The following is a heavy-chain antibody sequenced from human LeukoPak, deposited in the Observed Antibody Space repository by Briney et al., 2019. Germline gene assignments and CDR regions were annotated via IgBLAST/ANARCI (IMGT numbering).Heavy chain of an antibody. D-gene: IGHD3-16*01. J-gene: IGHJ1*01. CDR3: ARSSDTRFGELVL. CDR1: GFTFSSYA. CDR2: ISGSGGST. V-gene: IGHV3-23*01. Sequence: GGSLRLSCAASGFTFSSYAMSWVRQAPGKGLEWVSAISGSGGSTYYADSVKGRFTISRDNSKNTLYLQMGSLRTEDMAKYYCARSSDTRFGELVLWGQGTLVTVSS.